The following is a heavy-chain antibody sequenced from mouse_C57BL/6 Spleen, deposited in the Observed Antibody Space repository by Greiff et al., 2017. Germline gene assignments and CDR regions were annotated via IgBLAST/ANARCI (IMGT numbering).Heavy chain of an antibody. Sequence: QVQLKESGPGLVQPSQSLSITCTVSGFSLTSYGVHWVRQSPGKGLGWLGVIWSGGSTDYNAAFMSKLSITKDNSKRQVFFKMNSLQADDTAIYYCAKKGLYDGYPYAMDYWGQGTSVTVSS. CDR3: AKKGLYDGYPYAMDY. D-gene: IGHD2-3*01. V-gene: IGHV2-5*01. CDR2: IWSGGST. J-gene: IGHJ4*01. CDR1: GFSLTSYG.